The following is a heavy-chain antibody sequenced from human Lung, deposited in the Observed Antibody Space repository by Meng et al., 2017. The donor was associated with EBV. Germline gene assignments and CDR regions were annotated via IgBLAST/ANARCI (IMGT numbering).Heavy chain of an antibody. Sequence: QGQLHESGPGLVNPSQTLSLTCAVSGGSFSRGRFYWSRIRQPTGKGQEWIGYIYYRGSTYYNPSLRSRVAISIDTSKNQFSLKLTSVTAADTAVYFCARTNYGDYNWFDPWGQGTLVTVSS. CDR2: IYYRGST. J-gene: IGHJ5*02. CDR1: GGSFSRGRFY. CDR3: ARTNYGDYNWFDP. D-gene: IGHD4-17*01. V-gene: IGHV4-31*11.